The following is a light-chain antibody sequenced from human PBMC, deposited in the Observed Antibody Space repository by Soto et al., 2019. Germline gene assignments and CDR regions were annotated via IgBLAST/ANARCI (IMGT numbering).Light chain of an antibody. CDR1: SSDVGGYDY. CDR3: SSYSISTAYL. J-gene: IGLJ1*01. CDR2: EVS. V-gene: IGLV2-14*01. Sequence: QSALTQPASVSGSPGQSITSACTGTSSDVGGYDYVSWYQLHPGKAPKLMVFEVSNRPSGVSYRFSGSKSGNTASLTISGIQAEDEADYFCSSYSISTAYLFGTGTKLTVL.